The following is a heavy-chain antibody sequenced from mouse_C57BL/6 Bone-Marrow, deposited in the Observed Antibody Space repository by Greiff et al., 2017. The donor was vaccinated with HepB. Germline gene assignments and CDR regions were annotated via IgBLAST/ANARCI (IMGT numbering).Heavy chain of an antibody. V-gene: IGHV1-18*01. CDR2: INPNNGGT. D-gene: IGHD1-1*01. J-gene: IGHJ4*01. Sequence: VQLQQSGPELVKPGASVKIPCKASGYTFTDYNMDWVKQSHGKSLEWIGDINPNNGGTIYNQKFKGKATLTVDKSSSTAYMELRSLTSEDTAVYYCARIGYGSSFSYAMDYWGQGTTVTVSS. CDR3: ARIGYGSSFSYAMDY. CDR1: GYTFTDYN.